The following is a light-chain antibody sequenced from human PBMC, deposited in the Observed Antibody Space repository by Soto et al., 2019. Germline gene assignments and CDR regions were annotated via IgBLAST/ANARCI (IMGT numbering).Light chain of an antibody. CDR1: QNIRSS. CDR2: DAS. Sequence: EVVMTQSPASLSASPGERVTLSCRASQNIRSSLAWYQQRPGQAPRLLIYDASTRATGIPPRFSGGGSGTEFTVTISSLQSEDFAIYYCQQYDIWPPYTFGQGTTVEF. V-gene: IGKV3-15*01. J-gene: IGKJ2*01. CDR3: QQYDIWPPYT.